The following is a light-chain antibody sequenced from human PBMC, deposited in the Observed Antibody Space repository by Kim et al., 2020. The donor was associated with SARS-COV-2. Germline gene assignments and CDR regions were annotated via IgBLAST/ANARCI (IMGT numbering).Light chain of an antibody. J-gene: IGKJ4*01. V-gene: IGKV3-15*01. Sequence: VSPGERATLSCRASQSVSSNLAWYQQKPGQAPRLLIYGASTRATGIPARFSGSGSGTEFTLTISSLQSEDFAVYYCQQYNNWAPLTFGGGTKVEI. CDR1: QSVSSN. CDR2: GAS. CDR3: QQYNNWAPLT.